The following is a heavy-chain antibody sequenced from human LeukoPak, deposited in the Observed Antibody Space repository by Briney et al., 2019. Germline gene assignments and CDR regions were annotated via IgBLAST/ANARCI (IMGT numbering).Heavy chain of an antibody. CDR3: AKVHFVRGFDF. V-gene: IGHV3-30-3*01. CDR2: ISYDGSNK. CDR1: GFTFSSYA. D-gene: IGHD3-10*02. J-gene: IGHJ4*02. Sequence: GGSLRLSCAASGFTFSSYAMHWVRQAPGKGLEWVAVISYDGSNKYYADSVKGRFTISRDNSKNTLYLQMNSLRAEDTAVYYCAKVHFVRGFDFWGQGTLVTISS.